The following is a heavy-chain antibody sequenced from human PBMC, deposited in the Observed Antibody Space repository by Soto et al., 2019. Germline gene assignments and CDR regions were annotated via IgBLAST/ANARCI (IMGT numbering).Heavy chain of an antibody. CDR1: GGSISGFYYY. J-gene: IGHJ5*02. CDR2: IYYSGST. V-gene: IGHV4-30-4*01. D-gene: IGHD6-6*01. Sequence: SETLSLTCTVSGGSISGFYYYWSWIRQPPGKGLEWIGYIYYSGSTYYSPSLKSRVTISVDTSKNQFSLKLSSVTAADTAVYYCARERPDGARLDPWGQGTLVT. CDR3: ARERPDGARLDP.